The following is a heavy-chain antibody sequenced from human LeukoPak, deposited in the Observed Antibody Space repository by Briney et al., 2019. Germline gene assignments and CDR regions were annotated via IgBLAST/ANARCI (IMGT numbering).Heavy chain of an antibody. D-gene: IGHD6-13*01. V-gene: IGHV1-2*02. CDR1: GYTFTGYY. CDR3: ARVVQTGYSSSQPQSSYS. Sequence: ASVKVSCKASGYTFTGYYMHWVRQAPGQGLEWMGWINPNSGGTNYAQKFQGRVTMTRDTSISTAYMELSRLRSDDTAVYYCARVVQTGYSSSQPQSSYSWGQGTLVTVSS. CDR2: INPNSGGT. J-gene: IGHJ4*02.